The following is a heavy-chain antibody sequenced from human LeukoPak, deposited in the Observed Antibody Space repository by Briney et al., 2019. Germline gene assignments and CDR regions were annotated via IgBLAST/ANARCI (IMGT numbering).Heavy chain of an antibody. CDR1: GFTFSTYG. D-gene: IGHD1-26*01. Sequence: TGGSLRLSCAASGFTFSTYGIHWVRQAPGKGLEWVALITYDGSNAYYADSVEGRLTISRDNSKNTLYLQMNGLRSEDTAVYYCAKDLGRYRNNYFDYWGQGTLVTVSS. V-gene: IGHV3-30*18. CDR2: ITYDGSNA. CDR3: AKDLGRYRNNYFDY. J-gene: IGHJ4*02.